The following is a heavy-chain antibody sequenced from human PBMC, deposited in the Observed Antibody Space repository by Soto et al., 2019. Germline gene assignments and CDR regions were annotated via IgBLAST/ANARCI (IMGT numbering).Heavy chain of an antibody. D-gene: IGHD4-17*01. J-gene: IGHJ4*02. CDR3: ARDPGDYVFQVQDY. Sequence: PGGSLRLSCAASGLTFSSYAMHWVRQAPGKGLEWVAVISYDGSNKYYADSVKGRFTISRDNSKNTLYLQMNSLRAEDTAVYYCARDPGDYVFQVQDYWGQGTLVTVSS. CDR1: GLTFSSYA. V-gene: IGHV3-30-3*01. CDR2: ISYDGSNK.